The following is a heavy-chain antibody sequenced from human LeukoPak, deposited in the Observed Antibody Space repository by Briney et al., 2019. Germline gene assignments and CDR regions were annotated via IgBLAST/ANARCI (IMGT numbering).Heavy chain of an antibody. CDR2: IYYSGST. J-gene: IGHJ5*02. Sequence: PSETLSLTCTVSGGSISSYYWSWIRQPPGKGLEWIGYIYYSGSTNYNPSLKSRVTISVDTSKNQFSLKLSSVTATDTAVYYCAREIGGGRITIFGVVPRWFDPWGQGTLVTVSS. CDR1: GGSISSYY. D-gene: IGHD3-3*01. V-gene: IGHV4-59*12. CDR3: AREIGGGRITIFGVVPRWFDP.